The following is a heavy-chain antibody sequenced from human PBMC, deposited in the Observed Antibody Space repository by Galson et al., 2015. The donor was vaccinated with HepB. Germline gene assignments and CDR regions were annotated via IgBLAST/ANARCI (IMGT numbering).Heavy chain of an antibody. V-gene: IGHV5-10-1*01. CDR2: IDPSDSYT. CDR1: GYSFTSYW. J-gene: IGHJ3*02. D-gene: IGHD3-22*01. CDR3: ARHPYYDSSGATQAFDI. Sequence: QSGAEVKKPGESLRISCTGSGYSFTSYWISWVRQMPGKGLEWMGRIDPSDSYTNYSPSFQGHVTISADKSISTAYLQWSSLKASDTAMYYCARHPYYDSSGATQAFDIWGQGTMVTVSS.